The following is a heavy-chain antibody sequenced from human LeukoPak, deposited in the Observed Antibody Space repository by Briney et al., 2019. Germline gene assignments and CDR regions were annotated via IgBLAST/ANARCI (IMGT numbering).Heavy chain of an antibody. V-gene: IGHV4-30-2*01. J-gene: IGHJ5*02. CDR3: ARTPITMVRGVILHWFDP. D-gene: IGHD3-10*01. CDR1: GGSISSGGYS. CDR2: IYHSGST. Sequence: SETLSLTCAVSGGSISSGGYSWSWIRQPPGKGLEWIGYIYHSGSTYYNPSLKSRVTISVDRSKNQFSLKLSSVTAADTAVYYCARTPITMVRGVILHWFDPWGQGTLVTVSS.